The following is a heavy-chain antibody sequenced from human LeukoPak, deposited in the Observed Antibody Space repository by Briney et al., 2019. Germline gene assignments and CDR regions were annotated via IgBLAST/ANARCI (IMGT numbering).Heavy chain of an antibody. CDR2: ISSSSSYI. J-gene: IGHJ5*02. CDR1: GFTFSSYS. D-gene: IGHD2-8*01. V-gene: IGHV3-21*01. CDR3: ARDISGVLRT. Sequence: GGSLRLSCAASGFTFSSYSMNWVRQAPGKGLEWVSSISSSSSYIYYAGSVKGRFTISRDNAKNSLYLQMNSLRAEDTAVYYCARDISGVLRTWGQGTLVTVSS.